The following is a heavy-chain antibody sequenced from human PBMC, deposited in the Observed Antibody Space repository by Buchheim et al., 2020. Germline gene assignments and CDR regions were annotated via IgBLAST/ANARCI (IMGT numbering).Heavy chain of an antibody. V-gene: IGHV4-4*02. CDR3: ACSTGSWKVDY. CDR2: ISYSGRT. D-gene: IGHD3-9*01. CDR1: GGSISSANW. Sequence: QVQLQESGPGLVKPSGTLSLTCAVSGGSISSANWWYWVRQPPGQGLEWIGEISYSGRTIYNPSIKSRVTILRDAPTNQFSLKLTSVTAADTAVYYYACSTGSWKVDYWGQGTL. J-gene: IGHJ4*02.